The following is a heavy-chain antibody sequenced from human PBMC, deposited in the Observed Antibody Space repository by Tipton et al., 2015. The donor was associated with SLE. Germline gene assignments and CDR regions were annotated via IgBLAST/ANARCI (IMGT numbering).Heavy chain of an antibody. CDR3: AREKENTGWFWLNAFDV. Sequence: TLSLTCTVSGGSIRNNYWTWIRQPPGKGLEWIGFIYESGSTNYNPSLKGRLSMSVDTSKAHFSLNLNSVTAADTAIYYCAREKENTGWFWLNAFDVWGRGTLVTVST. D-gene: IGHD6-19*01. CDR1: GGSIRNNY. J-gene: IGHJ3*01. V-gene: IGHV4-4*08. CDR2: IYESGST.